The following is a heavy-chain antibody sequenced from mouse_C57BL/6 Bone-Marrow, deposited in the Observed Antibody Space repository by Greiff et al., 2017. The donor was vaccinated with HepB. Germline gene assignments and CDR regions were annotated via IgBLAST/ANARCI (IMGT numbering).Heavy chain of an antibody. CDR1: GYTFTSYW. J-gene: IGHJ3*01. CDR3: AINWAFFAY. D-gene: IGHD4-1*01. V-gene: IGHV1-50*01. CDR2: IDPSDSYT. Sequence: QVQLQQPGAELVKPGASVKLSCKASGYTFTSYWMQWVKQRPGQGLEWIGEIDPSDSYTNYNQKFKGKATLTVDTSSSTAYMQLSSLTSEDSAVYYCAINWAFFAYWGQGTLVTVSA.